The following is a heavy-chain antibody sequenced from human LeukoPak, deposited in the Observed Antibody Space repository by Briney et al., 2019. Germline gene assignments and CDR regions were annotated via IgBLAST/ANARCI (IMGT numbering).Heavy chain of an antibody. Sequence: SETLSLTCTVSGGSISSGSYYWGWIRQPPGKGLEWIGSIYYSGSTYYNPSLKSRVTISVDTSKNQFSLKLSSVTAADTAVYYCARRMGATDDAFDIWGQGTMVTVSS. J-gene: IGHJ3*02. V-gene: IGHV4-39*01. CDR2: IYYSGST. D-gene: IGHD1-26*01. CDR3: ARRMGATDDAFDI. CDR1: GGSISSGSYY.